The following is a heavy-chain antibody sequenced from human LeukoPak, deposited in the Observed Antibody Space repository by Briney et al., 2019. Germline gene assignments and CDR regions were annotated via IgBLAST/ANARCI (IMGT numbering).Heavy chain of an antibody. CDR2: ISSSSSYI. J-gene: IGHJ4*02. V-gene: IGHV3-21*01. Sequence: PGGSLRLSCAASGFSVSSNYMIWVRQAPGKGLEWVSSISSSSSYIYYADSVKGRFTISRDNAKNSLYLQMNSLRAEDTAVYYCALSSGYLFDYWGQGTLVTVSS. D-gene: IGHD3-22*01. CDR3: ALSSGYLFDY. CDR1: GFSVSSNY.